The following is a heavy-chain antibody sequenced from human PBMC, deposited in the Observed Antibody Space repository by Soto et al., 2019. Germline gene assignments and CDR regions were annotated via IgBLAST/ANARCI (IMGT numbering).Heavy chain of an antibody. CDR2: IYYSGST. CDR3: ATRAADYDFWSGYYSYYYYMDV. V-gene: IGHV4-59*08. D-gene: IGHD3-3*01. CDR1: GGSVSSYY. Sequence: SETLSLTCTVSGGSVSSYYWSWIRQPPGRGLEWIGYIYYSGSTNYNPSLKSRVTISVDTSKNQFSLMLSSVTAADTAVYYCATRAADYDFWSGYYSYYYYMDVWGKGTTVTVSS. J-gene: IGHJ6*03.